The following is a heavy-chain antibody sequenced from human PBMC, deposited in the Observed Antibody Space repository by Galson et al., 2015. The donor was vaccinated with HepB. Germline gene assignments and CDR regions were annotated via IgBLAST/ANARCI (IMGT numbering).Heavy chain of an antibody. CDR2: ISGSGTST. V-gene: IGHV3-23*01. CDR1: GFTFSSYA. J-gene: IGHJ4*02. CDR3: VIGLDYYGSGAVDY. Sequence: SLRLSCAASGFTFSSYAINWVRQTPGKGLAWVSAISGSGTSTYYADSVKGRFTISRDNSKNTLYLQMNSLRAEDTAVYYCVIGLDYYGSGAVDYWGQGTLVTVSS. D-gene: IGHD3-10*01.